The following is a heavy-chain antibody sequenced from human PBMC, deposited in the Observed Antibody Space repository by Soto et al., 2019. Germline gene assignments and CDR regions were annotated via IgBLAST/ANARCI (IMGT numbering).Heavy chain of an antibody. V-gene: IGHV1-8*01. CDR2: MNPNSVNT. CDR3: ARERSGSPDY. D-gene: IGHD6-13*01. J-gene: IGHJ4*02. Sequence: QVQLVQSGAEVKKPGASVKVSCKASGYTFTSYDINWVRRATGQGLEWMGWMNPNSVNTGYAQKFQGRVTMTRNTSISTAYMELSSLRSEDTDVYYCARERSGSPDYWGQGTLVTVSS. CDR1: GYTFTSYD.